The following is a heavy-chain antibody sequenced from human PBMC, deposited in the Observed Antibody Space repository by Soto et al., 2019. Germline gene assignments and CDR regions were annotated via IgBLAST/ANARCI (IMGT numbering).Heavy chain of an antibody. CDR1: GFSLTTRGVG. CDR3: ATRLSWLANFDC. Sequence: QITLKESGPTLVKPTQTLTLTCTFSGFSLTTRGVGVGWIRQPPGKALEWLALIYWNDEKRYSPSLKSRLTITKDTSRSQVVLTMTTMDPVDTATYYGATRLSWLANFDCWGQGTLVTVSS. D-gene: IGHD6-19*01. CDR2: IYWNDEK. V-gene: IGHV2-5*01. J-gene: IGHJ4*02.